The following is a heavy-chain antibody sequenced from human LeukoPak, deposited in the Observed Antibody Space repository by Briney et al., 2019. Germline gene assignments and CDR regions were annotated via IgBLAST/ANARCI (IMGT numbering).Heavy chain of an antibody. J-gene: IGHJ4*02. CDR2: IKQDGTEI. V-gene: IGHV3-7*01. CDR1: GFTFNNYW. D-gene: IGHD3-10*01. CDR3: ARTPDGADY. Sequence: TGGSPRLSCAASGFTFNNYWMTWFRQAPGKGLEWVANIKQDGTEIFYVDSVRGRFIISRDNAENSLYLQMNSLRVEDTAVYYCARTPDGADYWGQGTLVTVSS.